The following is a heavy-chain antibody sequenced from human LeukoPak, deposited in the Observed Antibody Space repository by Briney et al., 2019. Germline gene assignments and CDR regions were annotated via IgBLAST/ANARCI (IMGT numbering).Heavy chain of an antibody. CDR2: ISYDGSNK. Sequence: GGSLRLSCAASGFTFSSYAMHWVRQAPGKGLEWVAVISYDGSNKYYAGSVKGRFTISRDNSKNTLYLQMNSLRAEDMAVYYCAKEDIVATIADYWGQGTLVTVSS. V-gene: IGHV3-30-3*01. J-gene: IGHJ4*02. CDR1: GFTFSSYA. CDR3: AKEDIVATIADY. D-gene: IGHD5-12*01.